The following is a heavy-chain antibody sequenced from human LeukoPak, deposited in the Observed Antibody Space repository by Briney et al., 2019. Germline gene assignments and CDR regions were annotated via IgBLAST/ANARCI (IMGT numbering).Heavy chain of an antibody. J-gene: IGHJ4*02. CDR3: ARATNYYDSSGYFDY. D-gene: IGHD3-22*01. CDR1: GGTFSSYA. CDR2: IIPILGIA. Sequence: GASVKVSCKASGGTFSSYAISWVRQAPGQGLEWMGRIIPILGIANYAQKFQGRVTITADKSTSTAYMELSSLRSEDTAVYYCARATNYYDSSGYFDYWGQGTLVTVSS. V-gene: IGHV1-69*04.